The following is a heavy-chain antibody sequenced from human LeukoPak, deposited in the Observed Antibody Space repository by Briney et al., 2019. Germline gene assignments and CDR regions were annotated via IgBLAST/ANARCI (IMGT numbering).Heavy chain of an antibody. CDR2: IHYRGST. CDR1: GDSISSYSHY. Sequence: SETLSLTCSVSGDSISSYSHYWGWIRQPPGKGLEWIGSIHYRGSTYYNPSLRSRVTISVDTSKNQFSLNLRSVTAADTTVYYCARLNYDFWSSYPTYWHFDVWGRGTLVTVSS. V-gene: IGHV4-39*01. CDR3: ARLNYDFWSSYPTYWHFDV. D-gene: IGHD3-3*01. J-gene: IGHJ2*01.